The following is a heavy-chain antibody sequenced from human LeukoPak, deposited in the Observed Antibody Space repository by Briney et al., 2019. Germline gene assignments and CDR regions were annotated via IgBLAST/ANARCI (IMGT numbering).Heavy chain of an antibody. CDR3: AKATAGVEATTGFDS. CDR2: IHISGSP. CDR1: GGAISNSY. V-gene: IGHV4-4*07. J-gene: IGHJ5*01. Sequence: PSETLSLTCTVSGGAISNSYWNWIRQSADKGLEWIGRIHISGSPKYNPSLKSRVTMSLDTSKNRISLKLSSVTAADTAVYYCAKATAGVEATTGFDSWGHGTRVTVAS. D-gene: IGHD1-26*01.